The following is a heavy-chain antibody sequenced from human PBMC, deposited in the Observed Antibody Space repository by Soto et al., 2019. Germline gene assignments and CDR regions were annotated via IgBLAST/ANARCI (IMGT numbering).Heavy chain of an antibody. CDR2: IYYSGST. V-gene: IGHV4-59*01. Sequence: SETLSLTCTVSGGSISSYYWSWIRQPPGKGLEWIGYIYYSGSTNYNPSLKSRVTISVDTSKNQFSLKLSSVTAADTAVYYCARVFGTVPLGGWFDPWGQGTLVTVSS. D-gene: IGHD1-1*01. CDR3: ARVFGTVPLGGWFDP. CDR1: GGSISSYY. J-gene: IGHJ5*02.